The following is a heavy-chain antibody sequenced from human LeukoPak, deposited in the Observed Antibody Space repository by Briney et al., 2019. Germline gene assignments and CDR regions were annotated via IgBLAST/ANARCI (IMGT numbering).Heavy chain of an antibody. Sequence: SVKVSCKASGGTFSSYAISWVRQAPGQGLEWMGGIIPIFGTANYAQKFQGRVTITADRSTSTAYMELSSLRSEDTAVYYCARMSGNVVVPAGTLGYYYYYGMDVWGKGTTVTVSS. CDR2: IIPIFGTA. V-gene: IGHV1-69*06. CDR1: GGTFSSYA. J-gene: IGHJ6*04. CDR3: ARMSGNVVVPAGTLGYYYYYGMDV. D-gene: IGHD2-2*01.